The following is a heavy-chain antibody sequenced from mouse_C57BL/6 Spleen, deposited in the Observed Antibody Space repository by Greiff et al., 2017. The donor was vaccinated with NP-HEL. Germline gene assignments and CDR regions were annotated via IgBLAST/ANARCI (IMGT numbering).Heavy chain of an antibody. Sequence: QVQLQQPGTELVKPGASVKLSCKASGYTFTSYWMHWVKQRPGQGLEWIGTINPSNGGTNYHEKFQSKATLTVDKSASTAYMPLSSLASEDYWVYCCERGGYSNYFFAYWGQGTLVTVSA. CDR2: INPSNGGT. CDR3: ERGGYSNYFFAY. V-gene: IGHV1-53*01. J-gene: IGHJ3*01. CDR1: GYTFTSYW. D-gene: IGHD2-5*01.